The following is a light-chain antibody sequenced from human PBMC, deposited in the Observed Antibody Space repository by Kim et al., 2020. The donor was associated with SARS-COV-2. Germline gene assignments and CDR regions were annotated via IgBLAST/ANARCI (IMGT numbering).Light chain of an antibody. Sequence: SGSAGESAPLFCRASQSVANHLAWYQQKPGQAPRLLIYGASARATGIPARFSGSGSGTEFTLTISSLQSEDFAVYYCQQYTTSWTFGQGTKVDIK. CDR2: GAS. CDR1: QSVANH. V-gene: IGKV3-15*01. J-gene: IGKJ1*01. CDR3: QQYTTSWT.